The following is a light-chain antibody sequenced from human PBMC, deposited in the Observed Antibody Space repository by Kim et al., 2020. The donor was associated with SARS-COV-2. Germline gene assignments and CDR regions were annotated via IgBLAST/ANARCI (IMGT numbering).Light chain of an antibody. CDR2: GAS. J-gene: IGKJ2*01. CDR1: QSVSSN. CDR3: QQYNNWPYA. V-gene: IGKV3-15*01. Sequence: SVSPGDSATLSCRASQSVSSNLAWYQQKPGQAPRLLIYGASTRATGIPARFSGGGSRTEFTLTISSLQSEDFAVYYCQQYNNWPYAFGQETKLEI.